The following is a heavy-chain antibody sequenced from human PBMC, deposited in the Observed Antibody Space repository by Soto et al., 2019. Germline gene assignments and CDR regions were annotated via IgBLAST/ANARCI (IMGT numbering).Heavy chain of an antibody. Sequence: QVQLVQSGAEVKKPGASVKVSCKTSGYTFTDYYLHWVRQAPGQGLEWMGWINPGTGDPNYAQKFQGRVTITADKSTSTAYMELSSLRSEDTAVYYCARDLKGATVTPAGYYYGMDVWGQGTTVTVSS. CDR1: GYTFTDYY. CDR3: ARDLKGATVTPAGYYYGMDV. J-gene: IGHJ6*02. CDR2: INPGTGDP. V-gene: IGHV1-2*02. D-gene: IGHD4-17*01.